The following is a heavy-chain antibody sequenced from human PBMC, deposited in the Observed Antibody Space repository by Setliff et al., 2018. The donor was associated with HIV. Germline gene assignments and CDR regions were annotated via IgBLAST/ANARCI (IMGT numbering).Heavy chain of an antibody. V-gene: IGHV1-69-2*01. CDR1: GYFFSEFY. D-gene: IGHD3-16*01. CDR2: VNPEDGET. J-gene: IGHJ5*02. CDR3: ARSGGGWYNWFDP. Sequence: ASVKVSCKTSGYFFSEFYIHWVKQAPGKGLEWVGRVNPEDGETMYAEKFQGRVTITADTSRDTAYMELSSLRFDDTAVYYCARSGGGWYNWFDPWGQGTPVTVS.